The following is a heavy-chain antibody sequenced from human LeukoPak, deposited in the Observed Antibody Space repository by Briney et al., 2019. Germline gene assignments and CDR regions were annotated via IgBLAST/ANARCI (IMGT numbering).Heavy chain of an antibody. CDR2: INHSGST. Sequence: SETLSLTCAVYGGSFSGYYWSWIRQPPGKGLEWIGEINHSGSTDYNPSLKSRVTISVDTSKNQFSLKLSSVTAADTAVYYCANLGLFDDILTGKLLDYWGQGTLVTVSS. J-gene: IGHJ4*02. CDR3: ANLGLFDDILTGKLLDY. V-gene: IGHV4-34*01. CDR1: GGSFSGYY. D-gene: IGHD3-9*01.